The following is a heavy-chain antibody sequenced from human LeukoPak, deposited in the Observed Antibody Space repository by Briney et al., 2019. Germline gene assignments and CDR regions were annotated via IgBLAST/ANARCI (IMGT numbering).Heavy chain of an antibody. V-gene: IGHV3-7*01. Sequence: PGGSLRLSCAASGFTFSSYWMSWVRQPPGKGLEWVAKIKQDGSEKYYVDSVKGRFTISRDNAKNSLYLQMNSLRAEDTAVCYCARGPTRANSSDYWGQGTLLTVSS. J-gene: IGHJ4*02. CDR3: ARGPTRANSSDY. CDR1: GFTFSSYW. D-gene: IGHD2/OR15-2a*01. CDR2: IKQDGSEK.